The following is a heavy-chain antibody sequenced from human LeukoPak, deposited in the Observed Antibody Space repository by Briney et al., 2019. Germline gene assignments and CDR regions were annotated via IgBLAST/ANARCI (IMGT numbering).Heavy chain of an antibody. CDR2: IYYSGST. Sequence: SETLSLTCTVSGGSISSSSYYWGWIRQPPGKGLEWIGSIYYSGSTYYNPSLKSRVTISVDTSKNQFSLKLSSVTAADTAVYYCARDIAEIDYWGQGTLVTVSS. J-gene: IGHJ4*02. V-gene: IGHV4-39*07. CDR1: GGSISSSSYY. D-gene: IGHD6-13*01. CDR3: ARDIAEIDY.